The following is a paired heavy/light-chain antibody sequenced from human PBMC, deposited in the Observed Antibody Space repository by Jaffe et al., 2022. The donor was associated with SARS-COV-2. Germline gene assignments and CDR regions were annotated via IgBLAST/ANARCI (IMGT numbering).Light chain of an antibody. Sequence: QSVLTQPPSARGTPGQRVTISCSGINSNIGRNYVYWYQQLPGTAPTLLIYWNNQRPSGVPDRFSGSKSGTSASLAISGLRSEDEADYFCAAWDDSLTAWVFGGGTELTVL. CDR1: NSNIGRNY. J-gene: IGLJ3*02. V-gene: IGLV1-47*01. CDR2: WNN. CDR3: AAWDDSLTAWV.
Heavy chain of an antibody. CDR3: TTDQSSGWFYFDY. CDR1: AFSFSNAW. CDR2: IKSDTDGGTT. J-gene: IGHJ4*02. V-gene: IGHV3-15*01. Sequence: EVHLVESGGGLVNPGGSLRLSCAASAFSFSNAWMSWVRQAPGKGLEWVGRIKSDTDGGTTDYAAPVKGRFTISRDDSKNTLYLQMHNLKTEDTAVYYCTTDQSSGWFYFDYWGQGTLVTVSS. D-gene: IGHD6-19*01.